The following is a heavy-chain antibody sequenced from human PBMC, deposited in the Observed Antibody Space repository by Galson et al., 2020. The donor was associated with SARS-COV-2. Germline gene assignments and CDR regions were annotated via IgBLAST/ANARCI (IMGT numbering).Heavy chain of an antibody. CDR1: GFTFNSYV. CDR2: ISDTGSST. CDR3: AKGSLTYFQH. J-gene: IGHJ1*01. V-gene: IGHV3-23*01. Sequence: GGSLRLSCAASGFTFNSYVMSWVRQAPWKGLEWVSAISDTGSSTYYADSVKGRFTISRDNSKNTLYLQMNSLRPEDTAVYYCAKGSLTYFQHWGQGTLVTVSS. D-gene: IGHD7-27*01.